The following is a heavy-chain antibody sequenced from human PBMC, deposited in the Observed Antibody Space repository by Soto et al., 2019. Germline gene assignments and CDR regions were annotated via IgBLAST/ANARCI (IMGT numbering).Heavy chain of an antibody. V-gene: IGHV1-2*04. CDR2: INPNSGGT. CDR1: GYTFTGYY. CDR3: ARDAEYYGSGSYSFDY. D-gene: IGHD3-10*01. J-gene: IGHJ4*02. Sequence: ASVKVSCKASGYTFTGYYMHWVRQAPGQGLEWMGWINPNSGGTNYAQKFQGWVTMTRDTSISTAYMELSRLRSDDTAVYYCARDAEYYGSGSYSFDYWGQGTLVTVSS.